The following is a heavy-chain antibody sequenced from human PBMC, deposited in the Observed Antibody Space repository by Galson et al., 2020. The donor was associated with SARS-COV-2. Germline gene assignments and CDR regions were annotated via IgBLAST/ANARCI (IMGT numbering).Heavy chain of an antibody. J-gene: IGHJ3*01. Sequence: GGSLTLSCAASGFTLADHGMNWVRQAPGKGPEWVCGINCSGGNTLFADSVKCRFTISRDNAKNSLYLQMNSLRAEDTALYYCARDYYYDNRGYSDSFDLWCQGTMVTVSS. V-gene: IGHV3-20*04. D-gene: IGHD3-22*01. CDR3: ARDYYYDNRGYSDSFDL. CDR1: GFTLADHG. CDR2: INCSGGNT.